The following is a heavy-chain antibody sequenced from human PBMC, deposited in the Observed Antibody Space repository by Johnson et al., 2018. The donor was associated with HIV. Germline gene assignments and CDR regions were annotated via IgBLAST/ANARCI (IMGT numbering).Heavy chain of an antibody. CDR1: GFTFSSYG. Sequence: QVQLVESGGGVVQPGRSLRLSCAASGFTFSSYGLHWVRQAPGKVLEWVAVIWYDGNNKYYADSVKGRFTISRDNSKNTLYLQMNSLRAEDTAVYYCAKGPNGQLDDAFHIWGQGTMVTVSS. J-gene: IGHJ3*02. CDR2: IWYDGNNK. V-gene: IGHV3-33*06. CDR3: AKGPNGQLDDAFHI. D-gene: IGHD6-6*01.